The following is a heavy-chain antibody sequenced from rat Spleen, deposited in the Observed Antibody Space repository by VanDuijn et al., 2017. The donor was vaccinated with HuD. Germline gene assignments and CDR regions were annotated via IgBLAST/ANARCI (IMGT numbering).Heavy chain of an antibody. Sequence: EVQLVESGGGLVQPGRSLKLSCAASGFTFSDFYMTWVRQTPTKGLEWVASISPSGGGTYYRDSVKGRFTVSRDNTRSTQFLQMDSLRSEDTATYYCARRHYGYTDYFDYWGQGVMVTVSS. J-gene: IGHJ2*01. CDR1: GFTFSDFY. D-gene: IGHD1-6*01. CDR3: ARRHYGYTDYFDY. V-gene: IGHV5-25*01. CDR2: ISPSGGGT.